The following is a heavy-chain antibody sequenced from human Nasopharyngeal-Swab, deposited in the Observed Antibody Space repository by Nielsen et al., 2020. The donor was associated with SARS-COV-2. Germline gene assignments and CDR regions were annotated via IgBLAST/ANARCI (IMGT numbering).Heavy chain of an antibody. V-gene: IGHV6-1*01. CDR3: ARDSRNSSSWYFHYYGMDV. D-gene: IGHD6-13*01. CDR1: GDSVSSNSAA. Sequence: SETLSLTCAISGDSVSSNSAAWNWIRQSPSRGLEWLGRTYYRSKWYNDYAVSVKSRITINPDTSKNQFSLQLNSVTPEDTAVYYCARDSRNSSSWYFHYYGMDVWGQGTTVTVSS. J-gene: IGHJ6*02. CDR2: TYYRSKWYN.